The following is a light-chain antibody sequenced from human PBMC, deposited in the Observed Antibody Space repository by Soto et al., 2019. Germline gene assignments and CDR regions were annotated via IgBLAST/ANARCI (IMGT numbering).Light chain of an antibody. J-gene: IGKJ1*01. CDR2: GAS. CDR1: LSVSSK. Sequence: EILMTQSPATLSVSPGERAILSCRASLSVSSKLAWYQQKPGQAPRLLIYGASTRATGVPARFSGSGSGTEFTLTISSLQSEDFAVYYCHQYNYWLAWTFGQGTKV. V-gene: IGKV3-15*01. CDR3: HQYNYWLAWT.